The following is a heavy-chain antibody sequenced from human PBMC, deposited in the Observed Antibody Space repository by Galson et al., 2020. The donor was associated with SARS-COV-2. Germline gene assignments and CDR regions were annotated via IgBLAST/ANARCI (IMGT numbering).Heavy chain of an antibody. D-gene: IGHD3-9*01. Sequence: GESLKISCKGSGYSFNRYRNGWVRQMPGKGLEWMGIIYPADSHNRYSQSFQGPVTLSADKSISTAYLQWRSLKASDSAMYYCTTIAGYYDILTGYIGAYFGYWGQGTLVTVSS. CDR2: IYPADSHN. J-gene: IGHJ4*02. CDR1: GYSFNRYR. V-gene: IGHV5-51*01. CDR3: TTIAGYYDILTGYIGAYFGY.